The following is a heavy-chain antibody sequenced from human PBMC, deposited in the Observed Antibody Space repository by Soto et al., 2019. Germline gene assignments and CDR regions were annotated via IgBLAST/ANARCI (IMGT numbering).Heavy chain of an antibody. J-gene: IGHJ3*02. CDR1: GFSFSTYA. CDR3: ARAYYYDGSTYPNYYALDI. D-gene: IGHD3-22*01. Sequence: PGGSLRLSCAASGFSFSTYAMHWVRQAPGKGLEYVSAISSNGGRTYYANYVKGRFTISRDNSKNTLYLQMGSLTAEDMAVYYCARAYYYDGSTYPNYYALDIWGQGTTVTVSS. V-gene: IGHV3-64*01. CDR2: ISSNGGRT.